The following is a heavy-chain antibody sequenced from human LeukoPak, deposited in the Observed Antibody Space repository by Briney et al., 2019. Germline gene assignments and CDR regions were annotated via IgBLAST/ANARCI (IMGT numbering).Heavy chain of an antibody. V-gene: IGHV3-7*01. CDR2: INTDGSGK. J-gene: IGHJ4*02. CDR3: VSDATGLTN. Sequence: GGSLRLSCVASGFTFRGHWMNWVRQAPGQGMEWVANINTDGSGKYHVDSVQGRFTISKDKAKNPLYLQMNSLKAEDTAVYYCVSDATGLTNWGQGTLVTVSS. CDR1: GFTFRGHW. D-gene: IGHD4-11*01.